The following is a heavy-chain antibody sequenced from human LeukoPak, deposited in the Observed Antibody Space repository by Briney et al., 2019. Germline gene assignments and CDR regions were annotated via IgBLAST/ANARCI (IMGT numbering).Heavy chain of an antibody. CDR2: TSYDGSNK. Sequence: QPGRSLRLSCAASGFTFSSYGMHWVRQAPGKGLEWVAVTSYDGSNKYYADSVKGRFTISRDNSKNTLYLQMNSLRAEDTAVYYCAKVRRIAARWDAFDIWGQGTMVTVSS. D-gene: IGHD6-6*01. J-gene: IGHJ3*02. CDR1: GFTFSSYG. CDR3: AKVRRIAARWDAFDI. V-gene: IGHV3-30*18.